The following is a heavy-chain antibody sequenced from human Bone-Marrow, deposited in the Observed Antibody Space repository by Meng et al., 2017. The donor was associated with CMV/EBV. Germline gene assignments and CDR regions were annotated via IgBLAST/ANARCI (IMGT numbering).Heavy chain of an antibody. CDR1: GVTFSANE. CDR3: ARYTKRPYDYVWGSYRPYWYFDL. CDR2: ISSSGSTT. J-gene: IGHJ2*01. D-gene: IGHD3-16*02. V-gene: IGHV3-48*03. Sequence: SLKVSCAASGVTFSANEMNWVRQAPGKGLAWVLYISSSGSTTYYADSVKGRFTISRDNAKKSLYLQMNSLRAEDTAVYYCARYTKRPYDYVWGSYRPYWYFDLWGRGTLVTVSS.